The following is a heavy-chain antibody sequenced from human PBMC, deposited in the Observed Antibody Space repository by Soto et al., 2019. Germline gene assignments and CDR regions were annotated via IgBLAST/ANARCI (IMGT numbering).Heavy chain of an antibody. CDR1: GGSFSGYQ. CDR3: ARGLILWFGELSRIGGYYSYMDV. CDR2: INDSGNI. Sequence: QVQLQQWGAGLLKPSETLSLTCAVYGGSFSGYQWSWIRQTPGKGLEWIGEINDSGNINYNPSLQRRVTILLETTKQQISLNRSSVTAADSAVYYCARGLILWFGELSRIGGYYSYMDVWGKGNTVTVSS. V-gene: IGHV4-34*01. D-gene: IGHD3-10*01. J-gene: IGHJ6*03.